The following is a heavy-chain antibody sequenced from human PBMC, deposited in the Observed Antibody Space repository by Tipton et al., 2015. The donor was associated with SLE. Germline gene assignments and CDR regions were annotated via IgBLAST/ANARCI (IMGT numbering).Heavy chain of an antibody. CDR1: AGSISNSKWY. Sequence: LRLSCTVSAGSISNSKWYWGWVRQPPGKGLEWIGSIYYRGTTYYNPSLKSRVTISVDTSNNQFSLKMSSVTAADTAVFYCARVGPETRIATFGLEDYYSFYMDVWGKGPTVTVSS. J-gene: IGHJ6*03. CDR2: IYYRGTT. D-gene: IGHD3-3*01. CDR3: ARVGPETRIATFGLEDYYSFYMDV. V-gene: IGHV4-39*02.